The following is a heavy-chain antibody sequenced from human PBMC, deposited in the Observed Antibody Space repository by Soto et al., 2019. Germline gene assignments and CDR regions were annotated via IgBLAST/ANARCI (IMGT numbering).Heavy chain of an antibody. CDR2: IYRSGST. Sequence: SETLSLTCAVSGYSISSGYYWGWIRQPPGKGLEWIGSIYRSGSTYYNPSLKSPVTISVDTSKNQFSLKLSSVTAADTAVYYCARVRGNWDYNYFDYWGQGTLVTVSS. J-gene: IGHJ4*02. CDR3: ARVRGNWDYNYFDY. CDR1: GYSISSGYY. V-gene: IGHV4-38-2*01. D-gene: IGHD1-7*01.